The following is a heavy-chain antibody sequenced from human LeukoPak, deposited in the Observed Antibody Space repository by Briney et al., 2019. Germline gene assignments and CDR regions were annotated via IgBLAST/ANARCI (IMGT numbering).Heavy chain of an antibody. Sequence: PSETLSLTCTASGGSISGYYWNWIRRPPGKGLEWFGYIYYSGSTNYNPSLKSRVTISADTSKNQLSLKLSSVTAADTAIYYCARDRGGSYYDSSGSVTNIWGQGTMVTVSS. CDR2: IYYSGST. CDR1: GGSISGYY. CDR3: ARDRGGSYYDSSGSVTNI. J-gene: IGHJ3*02. V-gene: IGHV4-59*01. D-gene: IGHD3-22*01.